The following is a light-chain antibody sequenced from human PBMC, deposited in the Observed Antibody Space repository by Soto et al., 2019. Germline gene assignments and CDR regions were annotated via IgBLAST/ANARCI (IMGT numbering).Light chain of an antibody. CDR1: QSVSSY. J-gene: IGKJ4*01. CDR2: DAS. V-gene: IGKV3-11*01. Sequence: EIVLTQSPATLSLSPGERATLSCRASQSVSSYLAWYQQKPGQAPRLLIYDASNRSTAIPARFSGRGSGTDFTLTISSLEHDDFAVYYCQQRSNWLTFGGGTKVEIK. CDR3: QQRSNWLT.